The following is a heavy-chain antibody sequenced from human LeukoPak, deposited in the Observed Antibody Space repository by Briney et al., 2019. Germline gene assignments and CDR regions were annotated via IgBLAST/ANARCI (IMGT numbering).Heavy chain of an antibody. D-gene: IGHD3-22*01. CDR1: GYTFTSYG. CDR2: ISAYNGNT. J-gene: IGHJ5*02. V-gene: IGHV1-18*01. Sequence: ASVKVSCKASGYTFTSYGIGWVRQAPGQGLEWMGWISAYNGNTNYAQKLQGRVTMTTDTSTSTAYMELRSLRSDDTAVYYCARGARDTYDSSGYYDPWGQGTLVTVSS. CDR3: ARGARDTYDSSGYYDP.